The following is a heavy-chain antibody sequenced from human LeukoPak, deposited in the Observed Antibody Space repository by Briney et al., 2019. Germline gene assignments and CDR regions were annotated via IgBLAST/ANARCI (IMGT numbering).Heavy chain of an antibody. V-gene: IGHV3-30*02. CDR2: LRSDGSNK. CDR1: GFTFSVYD. CDR3: AKGTPPFGTFDY. Sequence: PAGSLRLSCAASGFTFSVYDMHWVRQAPGKGLEWVAFLRSDGSNKYYADSVQDRFTISRDNSKNTLYLQMNSLRAEDTAVYYCAKGTPPFGTFDYWGQGTLVTVSS. J-gene: IGHJ4*02. D-gene: IGHD3-10*01.